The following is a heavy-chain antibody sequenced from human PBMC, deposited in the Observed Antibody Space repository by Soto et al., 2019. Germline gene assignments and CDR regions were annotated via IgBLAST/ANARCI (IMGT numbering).Heavy chain of an antibody. CDR3: ASFPRQEPLQNPRDY. D-gene: IGHD2-21*02. CDR2: ISGSGGST. J-gene: IGHJ4*02. V-gene: IGHV3-23*01. Sequence: EVQLLESGGGLVQPGGYLRLSCAASGFTFSSYAMSWVRQAPGKGLEWVSAISGSGGSTYYADSVKGRFTISRDNSKNTLYLQMNSLRAEDTAVYYCASFPRQEPLQNPRDYWGQGTLVTVSS. CDR1: GFTFSSYA.